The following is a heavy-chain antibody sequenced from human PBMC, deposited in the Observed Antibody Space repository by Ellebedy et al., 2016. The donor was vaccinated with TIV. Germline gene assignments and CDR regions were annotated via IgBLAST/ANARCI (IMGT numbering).Heavy chain of an antibody. CDR2: ISSSSSYT. J-gene: IGHJ4*02. Sequence: GESLMISXAASGFTFSDYYMSWIRQAPGKGLEWVSYISSSSSYTNYADSVKGRFTISRDNAKNSLYLQMNSLRAEDTAVYYCATLGYYGSGSYDYWGQGTLVTVSS. CDR1: GFTFSDYY. V-gene: IGHV3-11*06. D-gene: IGHD3-10*01. CDR3: ATLGYYGSGSYDY.